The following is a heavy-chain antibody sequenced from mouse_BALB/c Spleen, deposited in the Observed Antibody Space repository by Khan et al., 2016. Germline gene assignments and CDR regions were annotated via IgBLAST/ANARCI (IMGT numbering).Heavy chain of an antibody. Sequence: EVQLVESGGGLVQPKGSLKLSCAASGFTFNTYAMNWVRQAPGKGLEWVARIRSKSNNYATYYADSVKDRFTISRDDSQSMLYLQMNNLKTEDTAMYYGVRKDYDWGWFAYWGQGTLVTVSA. V-gene: IGHV10-1*02. CDR3: VRKDYDWGWFAY. CDR1: GFTFNTYA. D-gene: IGHD2-4*01. CDR2: IRSKSNNYAT. J-gene: IGHJ3*01.